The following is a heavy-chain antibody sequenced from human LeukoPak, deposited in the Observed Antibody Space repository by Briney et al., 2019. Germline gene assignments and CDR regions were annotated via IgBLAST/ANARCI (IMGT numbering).Heavy chain of an antibody. J-gene: IGHJ3*02. CDR1: GGSFSGYY. CDR3: ARRELRWKIYDAFDI. CDR2: INHSGST. Sequence: SETLSLTCAVYGGSFSGYYWSWIRQPPGKGLEWIGEINHSGSTNYNPSLKSRVTISVDTSKNQFSLKLSSVTAADTAVYYCARRELRWKIYDAFDIWGQGTMVTVSS. D-gene: IGHD4-23*01. V-gene: IGHV4-34*01.